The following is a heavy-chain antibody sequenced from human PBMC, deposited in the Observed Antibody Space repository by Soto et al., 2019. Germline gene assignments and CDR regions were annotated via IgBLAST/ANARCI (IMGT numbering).Heavy chain of an antibody. CDR2: IRGTGLNT. CDR1: GFTLSMYA. J-gene: IGHJ5*02. CDR3: AKRASPANIDNWFDP. V-gene: IGHV3-23*01. Sequence: GGALRLSCEVSGFTLSMYAMTWVRQAPGKGLEWVSVIRGTGLNTYYAASVKGRFNISRDNSKNTVYLQMDSLKVEDTAVYYCAKRASPANIDNWFDPWGPGTQVTVSS.